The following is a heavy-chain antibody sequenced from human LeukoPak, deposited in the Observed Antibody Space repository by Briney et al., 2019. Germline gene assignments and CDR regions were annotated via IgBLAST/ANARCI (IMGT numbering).Heavy chain of an antibody. Sequence: ASVKVSCKVSGYTFTDYYMHWVQQAPGKGLEWMGLVDPEDGETIYAEKFQGRVTITADTSTDTAYMELSSLRSEDTAVYYCATRRGYSGYDLGSPNCCHYYIDVWGKGTKVTVSS. CDR1: GYTFTDYY. CDR2: VDPEDGET. CDR3: ATRRGYSGYDLGSPNCCHYYIDV. J-gene: IGHJ6*03. D-gene: IGHD5-12*01. V-gene: IGHV1-69-2*01.